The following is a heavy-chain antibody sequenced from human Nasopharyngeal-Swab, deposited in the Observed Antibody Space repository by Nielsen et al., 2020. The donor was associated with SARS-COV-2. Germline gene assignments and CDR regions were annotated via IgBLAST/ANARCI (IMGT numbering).Heavy chain of an antibody. J-gene: IGHJ6*02. V-gene: IGHV3-11*01. CDR1: GLTFSDYY. Sequence: GESLKISCAASGLTFSDYYMSWIRQAPGKGLEWVSYISSSGSTIYYADSVKGRFTISRDNAKNSLYLQMNSLRAEDTAVYYCARDEGGGGSCYDCYYYYGMDVWGQGTTVTVSS. CDR3: ARDEGGGGSCYDCYYYYGMDV. D-gene: IGHD2-15*01. CDR2: ISSSGSTI.